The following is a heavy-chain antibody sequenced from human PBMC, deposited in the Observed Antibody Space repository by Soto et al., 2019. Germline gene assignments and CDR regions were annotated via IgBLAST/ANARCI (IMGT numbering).Heavy chain of an antibody. CDR1: GGTFSSYA. D-gene: IGHD5-18*01. CDR2: IIPIFGTA. Sequence: GASVKVSCKASGGTFSSYAISWVRQAPGQGLEWMGGIIPIFGTANYAQKFQGRVTITADKSTSTAYMELSSLRSEDTAVYYCARVCFNTAMARMGWFDPWGQGTLVTVSS. V-gene: IGHV1-69*06. CDR3: ARVCFNTAMARMGWFDP. J-gene: IGHJ5*02.